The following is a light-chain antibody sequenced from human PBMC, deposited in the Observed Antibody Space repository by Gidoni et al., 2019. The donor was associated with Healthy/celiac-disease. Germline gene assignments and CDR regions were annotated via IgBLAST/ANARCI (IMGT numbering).Light chain of an antibody. CDR2: QDS. J-gene: IGLJ2*01. CDR1: KLGDKY. Sequence: SYELTQPPSVSVSPGQTASITCSGDKLGDKYACWYQQKPGQSPVLVIYQDSKRPSGIPGRFSGSNSGNTATLTISGTQARDEADYYCQAWDSSWVVFGGGTKLTVL. CDR3: QAWDSSWVV. V-gene: IGLV3-1*01.